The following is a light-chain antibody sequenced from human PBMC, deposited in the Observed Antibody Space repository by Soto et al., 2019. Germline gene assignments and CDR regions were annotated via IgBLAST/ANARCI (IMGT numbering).Light chain of an antibody. CDR1: ESIDSNF. V-gene: IGKV3-20*01. CDR2: AAS. Sequence: EIVLTQSPGTLSLSPGGSAALSCRSTESIDSNFLAWYQQKPGQAPRLLIYAASSRATGIPDRFSGSGSGTDFTLFINRLEPEDFAVYYCHQYGSSRWRFGQGTRWIS. J-gene: IGKJ1*01. CDR3: HQYGSSRWR.